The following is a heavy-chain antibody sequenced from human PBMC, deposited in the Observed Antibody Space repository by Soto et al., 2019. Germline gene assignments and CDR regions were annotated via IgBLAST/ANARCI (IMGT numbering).Heavy chain of an antibody. CDR1: GGSISSGSYY. J-gene: IGHJ4*02. Sequence: PSETLSLTCTVSGGSISSGSYYWSWIRQHPGKGLEWIGYIYYSGSTYYNPSLKSRVTMSVDTSKNQFSLNLSSVTAADTAVYYCAGDSHFDYWGLGTLVTVSS. CDR2: IYYSGST. CDR3: AGDSHFDY. V-gene: IGHV4-31*03.